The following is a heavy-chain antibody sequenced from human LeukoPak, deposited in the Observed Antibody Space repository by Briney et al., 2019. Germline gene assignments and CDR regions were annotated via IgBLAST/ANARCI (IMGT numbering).Heavy chain of an antibody. CDR2: IIPIFGTA. J-gene: IGHJ6*02. D-gene: IGHD3-9*01. CDR3: ARGQWRGDILTGYTPKAMDV. Sequence: SVKVSCKASGGTFSSHAISWVRQAPGQGLEWMGGIIPIFGTANYAQKFQGRVTITADESTSTAYMELSSLRSEDTAVYYCARGQWRGDILTGYTPKAMDVWGQGTTVTVSS. CDR1: GGTFSSHA. V-gene: IGHV1-69*01.